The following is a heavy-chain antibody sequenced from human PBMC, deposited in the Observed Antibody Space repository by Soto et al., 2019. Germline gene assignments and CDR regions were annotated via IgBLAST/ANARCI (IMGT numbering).Heavy chain of an antibody. Sequence: SETLSLTCTVSGGSITSYYWSWIRQPPGKGLEWIGFFYNSGTTNYNPSLKSRITISVDTSKNQFSLNLNSVTAADTAVYYCARDDSGRPATYWGQGILVTVSS. CDR3: ARDDSGRPATY. D-gene: IGHD3-10*01. J-gene: IGHJ4*02. V-gene: IGHV4-59*01. CDR1: GGSITSYY. CDR2: FYNSGTT.